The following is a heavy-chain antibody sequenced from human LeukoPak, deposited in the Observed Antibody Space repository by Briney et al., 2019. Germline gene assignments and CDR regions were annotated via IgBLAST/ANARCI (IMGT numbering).Heavy chain of an antibody. J-gene: IGHJ4*02. V-gene: IGHV1-69*06. CDR3: ASSNGYSSGWYLPITDY. CDR1: GGTFSSYA. Sequence: GASVKVSCKASGGTFSSYAISWVRQAPGQGLEWMGGIIPIFGTANYAQKFQGRVTITADKSTSTAYMELSSRRSEDTAVYYCASSNGYSSGWYLPITDYWGQGTLVTVSS. D-gene: IGHD6-19*01. CDR2: IIPIFGTA.